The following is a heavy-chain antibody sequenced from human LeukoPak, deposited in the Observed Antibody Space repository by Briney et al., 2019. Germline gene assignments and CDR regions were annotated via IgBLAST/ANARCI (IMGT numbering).Heavy chain of an antibody. CDR2: MHTSGST. Sequence: SETLSLTCTVSGGSIRNYYWSWIRQPAGKGLEWIGRMHTSGSTNYNPSLKSRVTMSVDTSKNQFSLKLSSMNVADTAVYYCARDYTSGYLDYWGQGTLVTVSS. D-gene: IGHD6-19*01. V-gene: IGHV4-4*07. CDR1: GGSIRNYY. J-gene: IGHJ4*02. CDR3: ARDYTSGYLDY.